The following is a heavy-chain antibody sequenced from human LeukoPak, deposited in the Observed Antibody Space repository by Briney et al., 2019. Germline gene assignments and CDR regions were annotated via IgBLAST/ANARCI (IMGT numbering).Heavy chain of an antibody. CDR3: ARDWGSDVYGMDV. CDR2: IYTSGST. V-gene: IGHV4-61*02. J-gene: IGHJ6*02. CDR1: GGSISSGSYY. D-gene: IGHD3-16*01. Sequence: SETLSLTCTVSGGSISSGSYYWSWIRQPAGKGLEWIGRIYTSGSTNYNPSLKSRVTIPVDTPKNQFSLKLSSVTAADTAVYYCARDWGSDVYGMDVWGQGTTVTVSS.